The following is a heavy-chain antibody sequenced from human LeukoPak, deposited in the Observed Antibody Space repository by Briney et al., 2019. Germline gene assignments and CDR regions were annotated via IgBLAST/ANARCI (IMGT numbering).Heavy chain of an antibody. V-gene: IGHV1-2*02. CDR2: IDPNSGGP. D-gene: IGHD2-15*01. CDR1: GYTFTDSY. J-gene: IGHJ5*02. Sequence: GASVKVSCKASGYTFTDSYIHWVRQAPGQGLEWMGWIDPNSGGPKYAQKFQGRVTMTRNTSISTAYMELSSLRSEDTAVYYCARGRRGSGSWFDPWGQGTLVTVSS. CDR3: ARGRRGSGSWFDP.